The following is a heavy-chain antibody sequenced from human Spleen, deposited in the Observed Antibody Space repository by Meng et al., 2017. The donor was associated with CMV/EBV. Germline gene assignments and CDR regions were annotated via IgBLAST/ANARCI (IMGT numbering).Heavy chain of an antibody. D-gene: IGHD4-17*01. J-gene: IGHJ4*02. V-gene: IGHV3-23*01. CDR3: ARDRVTTVTVYYFDY. Sequence: SGFTFSSHDMEWVRQAPGKGLEWVSGISGSGTSTDYVDSVKGRFTISRDNAKNSLYLQMNSLRAEDTAVYYCARDRVTTVTVYYFDYWGQGTLVTVSS. CDR2: ISGSGTST. CDR1: GFTFSSHD.